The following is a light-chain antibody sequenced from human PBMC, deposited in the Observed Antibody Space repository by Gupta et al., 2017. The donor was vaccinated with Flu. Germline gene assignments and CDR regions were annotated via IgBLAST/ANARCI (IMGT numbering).Light chain of an antibody. J-gene: IGLJ3*02. CDR1: NIGSQS. CDR3: QVYDRDADRWV. Sequence: SYVLTQLPSLSVAPGQTARVTCGANNIGSQSVHWYQQKPGQAPVLVVYADRDRPSGIPERFSGSKSGKTASLIINRVEAEDEADFYCQVYDRDADRWVFGGGTKLFVL. CDR2: ADR. V-gene: IGLV3-21*02.